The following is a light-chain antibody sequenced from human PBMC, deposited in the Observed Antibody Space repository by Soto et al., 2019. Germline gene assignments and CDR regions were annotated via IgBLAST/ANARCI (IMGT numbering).Light chain of an antibody. Sequence: QSVLTQPPSASGTPGQRVTMSCSGNSSNIGSNPVNWYQQLPGTAPKLLIYSNHQRPSGVPDRFSGSKSGTSASLAISGLQSEDEADYYCALWDDSLNGWVFGGGTKLTVL. CDR1: SSNIGSNP. V-gene: IGLV1-44*01. CDR2: SNH. J-gene: IGLJ3*02. CDR3: ALWDDSLNGWV.